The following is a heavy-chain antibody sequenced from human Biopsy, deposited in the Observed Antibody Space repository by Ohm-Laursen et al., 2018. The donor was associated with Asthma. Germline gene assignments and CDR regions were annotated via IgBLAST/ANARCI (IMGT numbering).Heavy chain of an antibody. J-gene: IGHJ6*02. CDR2: INAGNGNT. V-gene: IGHV1-3*01. D-gene: IGHD5-12*01. CDR1: GYTFINYA. CDR3: ARGYSGSDRIVYYYSGLEV. Sequence: ASVKVSCKASGYTFINYAIHWVRQAPGQRLEWMGWINAGNGNTKYSQKFQGRVSITRDTSASTAYMELRSLSSEDTAVYYCARGYSGSDRIVYYYSGLEVWGQGTTVTVSS.